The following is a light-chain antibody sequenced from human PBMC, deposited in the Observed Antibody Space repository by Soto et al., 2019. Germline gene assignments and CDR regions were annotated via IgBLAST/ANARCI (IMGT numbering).Light chain of an antibody. CDR1: QSIGSW. CDR2: DAS. CDR3: QQYNSYPAT. Sequence: DIQMTQSPSTLSASVGDRVTITCRASQSIGSWLAWYQQKPGKAPRLLIYDASSLESGVPSRFSGSGSGTEFTLTISSLQPDDFATYYCQQYNSYPATFGGGTKVDIK. J-gene: IGKJ4*01. V-gene: IGKV1-5*01.